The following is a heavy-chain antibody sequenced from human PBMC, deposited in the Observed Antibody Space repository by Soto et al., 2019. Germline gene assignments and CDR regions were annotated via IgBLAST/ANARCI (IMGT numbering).Heavy chain of an antibody. V-gene: IGHV1-3*01. J-gene: IGHJ4*02. CDR3: ARGGGGLIFGEVPVFDN. CDR1: GYTFTNYA. CDR2: INSANGNT. D-gene: IGHD3-10*01. Sequence: QVQLVQSGAEAKQPGASVKVSCKASGYTFTNYAIHWVRQAPGQRLEWMGWINSANGNTQYSQKFQGRLTITRDTSANTGNMDLSTLRSEDTAVYYCARGGGGLIFGEVPVFDNWGQGPLVTVSS.